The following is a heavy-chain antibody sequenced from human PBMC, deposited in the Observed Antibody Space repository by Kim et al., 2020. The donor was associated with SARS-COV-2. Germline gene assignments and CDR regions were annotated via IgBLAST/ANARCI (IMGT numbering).Heavy chain of an antibody. J-gene: IGHJ4*02. Sequence: YNPSLKSRVTISVDTSKNQFSLKLSSVTAADTAVYHCARRAYSSGWYFDYWGQGTLVTVSS. D-gene: IGHD6-19*01. V-gene: IGHV4-39*01. CDR3: ARRAYSSGWYFDY.